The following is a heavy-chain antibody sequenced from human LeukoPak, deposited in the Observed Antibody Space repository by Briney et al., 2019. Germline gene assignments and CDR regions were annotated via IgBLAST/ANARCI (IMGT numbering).Heavy chain of an antibody. D-gene: IGHD1-7*01. J-gene: IGHJ4*02. CDR3: ARPAWAAGTNDY. CDR1: GGPISSSSYY. CDR2: IYYSGST. V-gene: IGHV4-39*01. Sequence: SETLSLTCTVSGGPISSSSYYWGWIRQPPGKGLEWIGSIYYSGSTYYNPSLKSRVTISVDTSKNQFSLKLSSVTAADTAVYYCARPAWAAGTNDYWGQGTLVTVSS.